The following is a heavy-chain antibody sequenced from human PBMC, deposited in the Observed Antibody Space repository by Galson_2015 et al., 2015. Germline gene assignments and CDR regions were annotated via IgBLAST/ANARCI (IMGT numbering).Heavy chain of an antibody. CDR1: GFTFSSHA. V-gene: IGHV3-23*01. Sequence: SLRLSCAASGFTFSSHAMSWVRQAPGKGLVWVSGISDSGGTTYYADSVKGRFTISKDNSKNTLYLQMNSLRAGDTAVYYCAKNSWLVRSPLDYWGHGTLVTVSA. J-gene: IGHJ4*01. CDR3: AKNSWLVRSPLDY. CDR2: ISDSGGTT. D-gene: IGHD6-19*01.